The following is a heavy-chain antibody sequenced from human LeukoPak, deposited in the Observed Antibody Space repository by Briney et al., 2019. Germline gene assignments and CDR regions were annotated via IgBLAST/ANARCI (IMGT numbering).Heavy chain of an antibody. D-gene: IGHD2-2*01. V-gene: IGHV3-7*03. CDR2: INQDGSVK. CDR3: ARDDIVVVPAATLNWFDP. Sequence: QPGGSLRLSCAASGFAFSTYWMDWVRQAPGKGLEWVGNINQDGSVKHYVDSVRGRFTISRDNARNSVYLQMSALRVEDTAVYYCARDDIVVVPAATLNWFDPWGQGTLVTVSS. CDR1: GFAFSTYW. J-gene: IGHJ5*02.